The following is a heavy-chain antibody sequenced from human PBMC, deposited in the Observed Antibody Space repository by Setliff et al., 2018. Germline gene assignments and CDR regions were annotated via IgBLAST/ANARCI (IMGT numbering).Heavy chain of an antibody. D-gene: IGHD3-22*01. Sequence: PSETLSLTCTVSGDSISSRTYYWSWIRQPAGKGLEWIGHIYTSWSTNYNPSLKSRVTISLDTSKNQFSLDLSSVTAADTAVYYCARGSFPYDNSGFDYWGQGTLVTVSS. V-gene: IGHV4-61*09. J-gene: IGHJ4*02. CDR3: ARGSFPYDNSGFDY. CDR1: GDSISSRTYY. CDR2: IYTSWST.